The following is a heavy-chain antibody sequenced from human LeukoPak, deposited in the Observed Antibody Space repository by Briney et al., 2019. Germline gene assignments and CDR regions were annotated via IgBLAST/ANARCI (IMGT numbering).Heavy chain of an antibody. CDR3: AREGQVFWSGYYPDYYYYYMDV. CDR2: IYTSGST. D-gene: IGHD3-3*01. V-gene: IGHV4-61*02. J-gene: IGHJ6*03. CDR1: GGSISSGSYY. Sequence: SETLSLTCTVSGGSISSGSYYWSWIRQPPGKGLEWIGRIYTSGSTNYNPSLKSRVTISVDTSKNQYSLKLSSVTAADTAVYYCAREGQVFWSGYYPDYYYYYMDVWGKGTTVTVSS.